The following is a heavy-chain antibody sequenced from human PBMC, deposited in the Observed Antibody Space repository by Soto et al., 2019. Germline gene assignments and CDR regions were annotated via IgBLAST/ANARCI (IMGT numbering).Heavy chain of an antibody. CDR3: ARDSTRAPPYYFDY. J-gene: IGHJ4*02. CDR1: GFTFSSYG. D-gene: IGHD5-12*01. Sequence: PGGSLRLSCAASGFTFSSYGMHWVRQAPGKGLEWVAVISYDGSNKYYADSVKGRFTISRDNSKNTLYLQMNSLRAEDTALYYCARDSTRAPPYYFDYWGQGTLVTVSS. CDR2: ISYDGSNK. V-gene: IGHV3-30*03.